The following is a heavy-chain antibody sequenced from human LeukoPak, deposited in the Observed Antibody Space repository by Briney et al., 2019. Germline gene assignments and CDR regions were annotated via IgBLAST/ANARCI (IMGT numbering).Heavy chain of an antibody. V-gene: IGHV5-51*01. CDR2: IYPGDSDT. Sequence: GESLKISCKGSGYSFTSYWIGWVRQMPGKGLGWMGIIYPGDSDTRYSPSFQGQVTISADKSISTAYLQWSSLKASDTAMYYCARHVPGYSYGYGSIDYWGQGTLVTVSS. CDR3: ARHVPGYSYGYGSIDY. J-gene: IGHJ4*02. CDR1: GYSFTSYW. D-gene: IGHD5-18*01.